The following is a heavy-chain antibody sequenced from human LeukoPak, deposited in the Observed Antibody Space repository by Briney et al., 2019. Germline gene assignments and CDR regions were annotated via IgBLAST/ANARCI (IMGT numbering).Heavy chain of an antibody. CDR1: GYTLTELS. D-gene: IGHD2-21*02. CDR3: ATLYLAYCGGDCLHQFDI. J-gene: IGHJ3*02. CDR2: FDPEDGET. V-gene: IGHV1-24*01. Sequence: ASVKVSCKVSGYTLTELSMHWVRQAPGKGLEWMGGFDPEDGETIYAQKFQGRVTMTEDTSTDTAYMELSSLRSEDTAVYYCATLYLAYCGGDCLHQFDIWGQGTMVTVSS.